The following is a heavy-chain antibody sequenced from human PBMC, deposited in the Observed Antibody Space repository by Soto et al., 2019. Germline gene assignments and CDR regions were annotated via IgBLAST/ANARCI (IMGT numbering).Heavy chain of an antibody. Sequence: ASVKVSCKASGYTFTSYDINWVRQATGQGLEWMGWMNPNSGNTGYAQKFQGRVTMTRNTSISTAYMELSSLRSEDTAVYYCARGQRDWDRFGGPNDYWGQGTLVTVSS. D-gene: IGHD3-10*01. J-gene: IGHJ4*02. CDR1: GYTFTSYD. CDR2: MNPNSGNT. CDR3: ARGQRDWDRFGGPNDY. V-gene: IGHV1-8*01.